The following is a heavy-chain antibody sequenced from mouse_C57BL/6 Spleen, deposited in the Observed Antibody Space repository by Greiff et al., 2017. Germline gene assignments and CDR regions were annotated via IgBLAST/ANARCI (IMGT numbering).Heavy chain of an antibody. CDR3: TTGDSSGWFAY. CDR1: GFNIKDDY. J-gene: IGHJ3*01. V-gene: IGHV14-4*01. Sequence: EVKLKESGAELVRPGASVKLSCTASGFNIKDDYMHWVKQRPEQGLEWIGWIDPENGDTEYASKFQGKATITADTSSNTAYLQLSSLTSEDTAVYYCTTGDSSGWFAYWGQGTLVTVSA. D-gene: IGHD3-2*02. CDR2: IDPENGDT.